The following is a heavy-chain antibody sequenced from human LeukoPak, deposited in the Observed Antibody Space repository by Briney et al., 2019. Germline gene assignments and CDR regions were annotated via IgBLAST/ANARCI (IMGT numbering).Heavy chain of an antibody. CDR1: GGSISSYY. J-gene: IGHJ4*02. Sequence: PSETLSLTCTVSGGSISSYYWSRIRQPPGKGLEWIGYIYYSGSTNYNPSLKSRVTISVDTSKNQFSLKLSSVTAADTAVYYCARVPSGWYGGYYFDYWGQGTLVTVSS. CDR2: IYYSGST. V-gene: IGHV4-59*08. D-gene: IGHD6-19*01. CDR3: ARVPSGWYGGYYFDY.